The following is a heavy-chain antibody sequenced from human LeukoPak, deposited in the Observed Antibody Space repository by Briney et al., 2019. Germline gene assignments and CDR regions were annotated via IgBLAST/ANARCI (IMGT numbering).Heavy chain of an antibody. J-gene: IGHJ4*02. V-gene: IGHV3-64*01. D-gene: IGHD4-23*01. CDR2: ISSNGGTT. CDR3: ARATRWASDY. Sequence: GGSLRLSCAASGFTFSSYGMVWVRQAPGKGLEYVSGISSNGGTTYYGNSVKGRFTISRDNSKDTLHLQMGSLRTEDMAMYYCARATRWASDYWGQGTLVTVAS. CDR1: GFTFSSYG.